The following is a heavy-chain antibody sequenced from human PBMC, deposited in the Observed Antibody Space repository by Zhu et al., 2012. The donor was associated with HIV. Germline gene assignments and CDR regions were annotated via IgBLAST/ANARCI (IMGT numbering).Heavy chain of an antibody. CDR2: IYHSGST. Sequence: QVQLQESGPGLVKPSETLSLTCTVSGYSISSGYYWGWIRQPPGKGLEWIGSIYHSGSTYYNPSLKSRVTIPVDTSKNQFSLKLSSVTAADTAVYYCARDTYYYGSGSDFDYWGQGTLVTVSS. J-gene: IGHJ4*02. CDR1: GYSISSGYY. CDR3: ARDTYYYGSGSDFDY. D-gene: IGHD3-10*01. V-gene: IGHV4-38-2*02.